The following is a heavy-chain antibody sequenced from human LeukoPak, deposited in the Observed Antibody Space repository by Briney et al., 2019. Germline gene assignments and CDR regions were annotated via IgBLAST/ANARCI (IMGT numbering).Heavy chain of an antibody. CDR1: GFTFDDYG. J-gene: IGHJ4*02. CDR2: INWNGGST. V-gene: IGHV3-20*04. D-gene: IGHD1-26*01. Sequence: TGGSLRLSCAASGFTFDDYGMSWVRQAPGKGLEWVSGINWNGGSTGYADSVKGRFTISRDNAKNSLYLQMNSLRAGDTALYYCARTSGSYYPVCLDYWGQGTLVTVSS. CDR3: ARTSGSYYPVCLDY.